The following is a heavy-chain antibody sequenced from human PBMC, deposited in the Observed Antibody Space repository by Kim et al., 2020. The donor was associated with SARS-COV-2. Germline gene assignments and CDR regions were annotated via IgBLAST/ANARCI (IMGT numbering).Heavy chain of an antibody. J-gene: IGHJ4*02. Sequence: YADSGKGRFTIYRDNAKNTLYLQMDSRRAEDTAVYYCARRQYSSGWYYFDYWGQGTLVTVSS. V-gene: IGHV3-74*01. D-gene: IGHD6-19*01. CDR3: ARRQYSSGWYYFDY.